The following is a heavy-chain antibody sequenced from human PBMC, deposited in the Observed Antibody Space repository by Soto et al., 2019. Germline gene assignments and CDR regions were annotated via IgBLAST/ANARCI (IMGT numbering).Heavy chain of an antibody. V-gene: IGHV3-7*04. CDR3: ARVYRSYDILTGYPQFDY. J-gene: IGHJ4*02. D-gene: IGHD3-9*01. CDR2: IKQDGSEK. Sequence: GGSLRLSCAASGFTFSSYWMSWVRQAPGKGLEWVANIKQDGSEKYYVDSVKGRFTISRDNAKNSLYLQMNSLRAEDTAVYYCARVYRSYDILTGYPQFDYWGQGTLVTVSS. CDR1: GFTFSSYW.